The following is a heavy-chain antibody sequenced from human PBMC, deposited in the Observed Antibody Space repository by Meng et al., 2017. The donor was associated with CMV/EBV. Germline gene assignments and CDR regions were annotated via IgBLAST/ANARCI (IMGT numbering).Heavy chain of an antibody. CDR3: ARAMVNDFWSGSIVYYYYGMDV. J-gene: IGHJ6*02. CDR1: GFTFSSYA. V-gene: IGHV3-23*01. CDR2: ISGSGGST. D-gene: IGHD3-3*01. Sequence: GESLKISCAASGFTFSSYAMSWVRQAPGKGLEWVSAISGSGGSTYYADSVKGRFTISRDNSKNTLYLQMNSLRAEDTAVYYCARAMVNDFWSGSIVYYYYGMDVWGQGTTVTVSS.